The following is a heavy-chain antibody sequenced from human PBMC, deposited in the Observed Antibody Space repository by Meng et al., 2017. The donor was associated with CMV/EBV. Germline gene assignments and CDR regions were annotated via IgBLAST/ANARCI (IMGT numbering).Heavy chain of an antibody. J-gene: IGHJ6*02. CDR3: AKDLVDIVVVPAATDYYYYGMDV. V-gene: IGHV3-30*02. CDR2: IRYDGSNK. CDR1: GFTFSSYG. D-gene: IGHD2-2*03. Sequence: GGSLRLSCAASGFTFSSYGMHWVRQAPGKGLEWVAFIRYDGSNKYYADSVKGRFTISRDNSKNTLYLQMNSLRAEDTAVYYCAKDLVDIVVVPAATDYYYYGMDVWGQGTTVTVSS.